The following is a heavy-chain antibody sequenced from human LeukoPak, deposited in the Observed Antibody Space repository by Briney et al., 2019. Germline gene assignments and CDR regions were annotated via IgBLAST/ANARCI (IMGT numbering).Heavy chain of an antibody. Sequence: GGSLRLSCAASGFTFSTYAMHWVRQAPGKGLEWVAFISYDGSNKFYADSVKGRFTISRDNSKNTLYLQMNSLRADDTAVYYCARDPDPGGYSYGYDADWGQGTLVTVSS. V-gene: IGHV3-30-3*01. J-gene: IGHJ4*02. D-gene: IGHD5-18*01. CDR2: ISYDGSNK. CDR1: GFTFSTYA. CDR3: ARDPDPGGYSYGYDAD.